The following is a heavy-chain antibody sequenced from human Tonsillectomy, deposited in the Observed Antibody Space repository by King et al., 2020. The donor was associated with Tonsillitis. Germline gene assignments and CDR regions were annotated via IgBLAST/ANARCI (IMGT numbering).Heavy chain of an antibody. J-gene: IGHJ3*02. CDR3: ARGMGNYYGSGHAFDI. CDR2: INHSGST. Sequence: VQLQQWGAGLLKPSETLSLTCAVYGGSFSGYYWSWLRQPPGKGLEWIGEINHSGSTNYNPSLKSRVTVSVDTSKNQFSLKLSSVTAADTAVYYCARGMGNYYGSGHAFDIWGQGTMVTVSS. V-gene: IGHV4-34*01. CDR1: GGSFSGYY. D-gene: IGHD3-10*01.